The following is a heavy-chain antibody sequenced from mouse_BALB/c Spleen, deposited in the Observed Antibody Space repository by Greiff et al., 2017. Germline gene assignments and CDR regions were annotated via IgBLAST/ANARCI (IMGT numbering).Heavy chain of an antibody. J-gene: IGHJ4*01. CDR3: AREIYYGNYDYAMDY. CDR1: GFTFTDYY. V-gene: IGHV7-3*02. CDR2: IRNKANGYTT. D-gene: IGHD2-1*01. Sequence: EVKLVESGGGLVQPGGSLRLSCATSGFTFTDYYMSWVRQPPGKALEWLGFIRNKANGYTTEYSASVKGRFTISRDNSQSILYLQMNTLRAEDSATYYCAREIYYGNYDYAMDYWGQGTSVTVSS.